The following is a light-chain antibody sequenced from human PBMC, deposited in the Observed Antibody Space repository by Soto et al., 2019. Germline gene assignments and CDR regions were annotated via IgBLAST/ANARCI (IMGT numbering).Light chain of an antibody. CDR2: EVS. Sequence: QSALTLPPSAAGSPGRSVTISFTGTSSDVVGYNHDSWYQQHPRKAPKLMLSEVSKRPPGVPDRFSGSKSGNTAPLTVSGPQAGDEDDYYCISFAGNHNLVFGGGTTVTVL. CDR1: SSDVVGYNH. CDR3: ISFAGNHNLV. J-gene: IGLJ2*01. V-gene: IGLV2-8*01.